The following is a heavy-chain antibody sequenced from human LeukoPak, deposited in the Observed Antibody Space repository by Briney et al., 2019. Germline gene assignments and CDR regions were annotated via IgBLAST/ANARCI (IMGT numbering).Heavy chain of an antibody. CDR3: ARGMRFGEFFFDY. CDR2: IYYSGST. J-gene: IGHJ4*02. Sequence: SETLSLTCTVSGGSISSYYWSWLRQPPGKGLEWFGYIYYSGSTNYNPSLKSRVTISVDTSKNQFSLRLSSVTAADTAVYYCARGMRFGEFFFDYWGQGTLVTVSS. CDR1: GGSISSYY. V-gene: IGHV4-59*01. D-gene: IGHD3-10*01.